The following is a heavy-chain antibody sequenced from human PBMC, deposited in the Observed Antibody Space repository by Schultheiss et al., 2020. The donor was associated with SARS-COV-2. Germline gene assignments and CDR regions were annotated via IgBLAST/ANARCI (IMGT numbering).Heavy chain of an antibody. CDR1: GGSFSGYY. CDR3: ARVFELATSTDYSYYYGMDV. V-gene: IGHV4-34*12. CDR2: VIPSGST. J-gene: IGHJ6*02. Sequence: SETLSLTCAVYGGSFSGYYWNWIRQPPGKGPEWIGDVIPSGSTNYNPSLESRVTISVDTSKNQFSLRLSSVTAADTAVYYCARVFELATSTDYSYYYGMDVWGQGTTVTVSS. D-gene: IGHD5-24*01.